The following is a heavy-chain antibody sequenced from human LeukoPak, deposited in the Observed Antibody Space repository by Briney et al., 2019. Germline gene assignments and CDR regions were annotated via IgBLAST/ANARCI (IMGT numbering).Heavy chain of an antibody. J-gene: IGHJ4*02. CDR1: GGSISSYY. CDR3: AAEYDILTGMRF. D-gene: IGHD3-9*01. Sequence: SETLSLTCTVSGGSISSYYWSWIRQPPGKGLEWIGYIYYSGSTNYNPSLKSRVTISVDTSKNQFSLKLSFVTAADTAVYYCAAEYDILTGMRFWGQGTLVTVSS. CDR2: IYYSGST. V-gene: IGHV4-59*13.